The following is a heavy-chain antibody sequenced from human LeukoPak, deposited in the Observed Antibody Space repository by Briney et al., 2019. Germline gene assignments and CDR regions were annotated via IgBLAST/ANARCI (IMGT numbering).Heavy chain of an antibody. J-gene: IGHJ4*02. V-gene: IGHV3-23*01. D-gene: IGHD1-26*01. Sequence: PGGSLRLSCAASGFTFSDYVMSWVRQAPGKGLEWVSGISASGTNIYYADSVKGRFTISRDNPKNTLYLQMNNLRAEDTAVYYCARGPATRVYYFDYWGQGTLVTVSS. CDR1: GFTFSDYV. CDR3: ARGPATRVYYFDY. CDR2: ISASGTNI.